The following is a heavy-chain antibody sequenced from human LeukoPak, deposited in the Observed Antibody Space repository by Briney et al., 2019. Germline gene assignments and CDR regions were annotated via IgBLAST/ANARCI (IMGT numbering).Heavy chain of an antibody. Sequence: SETLSLTCTVSGGSISTYYWSWIRQPPGKGLEWIGYISYTVTSNYNPSLKSRVTISVDTSKHQFSLKLSSVTAADTAVYYCARVGDWNDLVYWGQGTLVTVSS. CDR3: ARVGDWNDLVY. V-gene: IGHV4-59*01. J-gene: IGHJ4*02. CDR2: ISYTVTS. CDR1: GGSISTYY. D-gene: IGHD1-1*01.